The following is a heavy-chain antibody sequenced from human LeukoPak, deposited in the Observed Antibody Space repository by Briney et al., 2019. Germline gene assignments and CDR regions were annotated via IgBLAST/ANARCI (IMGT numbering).Heavy chain of an antibody. CDR3: ARAFLVVARTPFDP. V-gene: IGHV4-4*07. CDR1: GGSISSYY. CDR2: IYTSGST. Sequence: KPSETLSLTCTVSGGSISSYYWSWIRQPAGKGLEWIGRIYTSGSTNYNPSLKSRVTMSVDTSKNQFSLKLSSVTAADTAVYYCARAFLVVARTPFDPWGQGTLVTVSS. D-gene: IGHD3-22*01. J-gene: IGHJ5*02.